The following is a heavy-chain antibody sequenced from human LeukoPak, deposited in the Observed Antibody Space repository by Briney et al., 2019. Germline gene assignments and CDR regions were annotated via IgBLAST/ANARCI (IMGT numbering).Heavy chain of an antibody. V-gene: IGHV3-49*04. CDR3: TRDPVVPAAMIPDAFDI. J-gene: IGHJ3*02. CDR2: IRSKAYGGTT. CDR1: GFTFGDYA. D-gene: IGHD2-2*01. Sequence: GGSLRLSCTASGFTFGDYAMSWVRQAPGKGLEWVGFIRSKAYGGTTEYAASVKGRFTISRDDSKSIAYLQMNSLKTEDTAVYYCTRDPVVPAAMIPDAFDIWGQGTMVTVSS.